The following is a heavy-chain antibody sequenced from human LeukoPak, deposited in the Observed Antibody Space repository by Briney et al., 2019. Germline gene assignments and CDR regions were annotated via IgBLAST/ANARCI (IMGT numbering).Heavy chain of an antibody. Sequence: SETLSLTCAVSGGSISSSYWSWVRQPPGKGLEWIGYISDSGSTNYNPSLKSRVTISVDTSKNQLFLKLRSVTTADTAVYYCATNSSWFDYWGQGTLVTVSS. V-gene: IGHV4-59*01. CDR1: GGSISSSY. J-gene: IGHJ4*02. CDR2: ISDSGST. CDR3: ATNSSWFDY. D-gene: IGHD6-13*01.